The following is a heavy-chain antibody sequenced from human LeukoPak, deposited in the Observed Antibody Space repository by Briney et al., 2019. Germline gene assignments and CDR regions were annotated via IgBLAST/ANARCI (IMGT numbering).Heavy chain of an antibody. CDR2: ISGSGRDT. CDR1: GFTVSSNY. CDR3: AKDLFLMATTTPRD. V-gene: IGHV3-23*01. Sequence: GGSLRLSCAASGFTVSSNYMTWVRQAPGKGLEWVSIISGSGRDTYYADSVKGRFTISRDKSKNTLYLQMNSLRAEDTALYYCAKDLFLMATTTPRDWGQGTLVTVSS. D-gene: IGHD5-24*01. J-gene: IGHJ4*02.